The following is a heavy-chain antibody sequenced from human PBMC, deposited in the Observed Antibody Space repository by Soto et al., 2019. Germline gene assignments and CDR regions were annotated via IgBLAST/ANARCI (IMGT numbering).Heavy chain of an antibody. D-gene: IGHD3-10*01. V-gene: IGHV2-5*02. CDR2: IYWDDDK. CDR1: GFSLSTSGVG. Sequence: QITLKESGPTLVKPTQPLTLTCTFSGFSLSTSGVGVGWIRQPPGKALEWLALIYWDDDKRYSPSLKSRLTITXXTXKXXVVLTMTNMDPVDTATYYCAHRLLWFGTGLSWFDPWGQGTLVTVSS. J-gene: IGHJ5*02. CDR3: AHRLLWFGTGLSWFDP.